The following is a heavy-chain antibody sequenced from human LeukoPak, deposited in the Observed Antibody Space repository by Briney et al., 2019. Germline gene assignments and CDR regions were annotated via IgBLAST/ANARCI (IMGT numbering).Heavy chain of an antibody. CDR3: ARDSSIFGVF. CDR2: IKHDGSEK. V-gene: IGHV3-7*01. CDR1: GFTFSSYW. Sequence: GRSLRLSCAASGFTFSSYWLSWVRQAPGKGLEWVANIKHDGSEKYYMDSVKGRFTISRDNAKNSLYLQMNSLRAEDTAVYYCARDSSIFGVFWGQGTLVTVSS. J-gene: IGHJ4*02. D-gene: IGHD3-3*01.